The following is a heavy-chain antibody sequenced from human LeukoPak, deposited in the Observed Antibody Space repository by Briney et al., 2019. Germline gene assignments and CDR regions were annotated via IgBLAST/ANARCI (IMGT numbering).Heavy chain of an antibody. D-gene: IGHD3-3*01. CDR3: ARGSRPVYDFWSGWTIDY. J-gene: IGHJ4*02. V-gene: IGHV3-21*01. Sequence: GGSLRLSCAASGFPFSSYNMNWVRQAPGQGLEWVSSISSSSTYIYYADSVEGRFTVSRDDAKNSLYLQMNSLRADDTAVYYCARGSRPVYDFWSGWTIDYWGQGTLVTVSS. CDR1: GFPFSSYN. CDR2: ISSSSTYI.